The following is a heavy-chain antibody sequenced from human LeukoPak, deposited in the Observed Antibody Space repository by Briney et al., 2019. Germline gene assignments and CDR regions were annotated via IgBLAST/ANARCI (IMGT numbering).Heavy chain of an antibody. J-gene: IGHJ4*02. CDR2: INTDGTVT. Sequence: VRSLRLSCAASGFTFSKYWMLWVRQAPGKGLESVSRINTDGTVTTYADSVKGRFTVSRDNADNTMFLQMNSVRDEDTAVYYCATKQWLAPPPDSWGQGTPVTVSS. CDR1: GFTFSKYW. CDR3: ATKQWLAPPPDS. D-gene: IGHD6-19*01. V-gene: IGHV3-74*01.